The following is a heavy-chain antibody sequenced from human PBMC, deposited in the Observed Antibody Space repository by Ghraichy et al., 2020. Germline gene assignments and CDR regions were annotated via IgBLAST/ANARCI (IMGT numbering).Heavy chain of an antibody. V-gene: IGHV6-1*01. Sequence: SQTLSLTCVISGDSVSSDTATWNWIRQSPSRGLEWLGRTYYRSKWYYDYGTSVKSRASISPDTSKNQFSLQLNFVTPEETAVYYCAKRGAWGTLDIWVQGTMVTVAP. CDR3: AKRGAWGTLDI. CDR1: GDSVSSDTAT. J-gene: IGHJ3*02. D-gene: IGHD3-16*01. CDR2: TYYRSKWYY.